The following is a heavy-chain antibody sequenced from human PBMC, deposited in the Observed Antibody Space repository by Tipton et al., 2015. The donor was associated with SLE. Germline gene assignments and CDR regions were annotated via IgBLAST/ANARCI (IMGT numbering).Heavy chain of an antibody. CDR1: GGSINVYY. CDR2: VSYSGST. CDR3: ARLPGYFDH. J-gene: IGHJ4*02. V-gene: IGHV4-59*01. Sequence: TLSLTCSASGGSINVYYWSWVRQPPGKGLEWIGYVSYSGSTNYNPSLQSRVTISVDTSKNQFSLKLRSVTAADTAVYYCARLPGYFDHWGQGALVTVSS.